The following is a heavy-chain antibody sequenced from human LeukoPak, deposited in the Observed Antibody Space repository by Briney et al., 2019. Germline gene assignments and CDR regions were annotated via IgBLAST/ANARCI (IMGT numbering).Heavy chain of an antibody. CDR2: ISGYNGNT. V-gene: IGHV1-18*01. Sequence: GASVKVSCKASGSTFTSYGISWVRQAPGQGLEWMGWISGYNGNTNYAQKLQGRVTMTTDTSTSTAYMELRSLRSDDTAVYYCARDNHSSSWSWFDPWGQGTLVTVSS. D-gene: IGHD6-13*01. CDR3: ARDNHSSSWSWFDP. CDR1: GSTFTSYG. J-gene: IGHJ5*02.